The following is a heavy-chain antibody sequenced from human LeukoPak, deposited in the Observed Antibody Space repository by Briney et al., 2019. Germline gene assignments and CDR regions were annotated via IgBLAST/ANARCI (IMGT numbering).Heavy chain of an antibody. V-gene: IGHV4-59*08. J-gene: IGHJ2*01. CDR1: GGSFSTYY. CDR2: IYYSGST. Sequence: SETLSLTCTVSGGSFSTYYWSWIRQPPGKGLEWIGSIYYSGSTYYNPSLKSRVTISVDTSKNQFSLKLSSVTAADTAVYYCARQYSDILTGYHRGELYWYFDLWGRGTLVTVSS. CDR3: ARQYSDILTGYHRGELYWYFDL. D-gene: IGHD3-9*01.